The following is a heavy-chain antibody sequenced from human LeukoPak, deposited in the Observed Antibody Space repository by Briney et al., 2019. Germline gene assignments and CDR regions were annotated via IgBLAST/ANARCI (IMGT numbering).Heavy chain of an antibody. CDR2: ISGSGGST. CDR3: AKAGPIVVVPAAMPYWYFDL. D-gene: IGHD2-2*01. J-gene: IGHJ2*01. V-gene: IGHV3-23*01. Sequence: GGSLRLSCAASGFTFSSYGMHWVRQAPGKGLEWVSAISGSGGSTYYADSVKGRFTISRDNSKNTLYLQMNSLRAEGTAVYYCAKAGPIVVVPAAMPYWYFDLWGRGTLVTVSS. CDR1: GFTFSSYG.